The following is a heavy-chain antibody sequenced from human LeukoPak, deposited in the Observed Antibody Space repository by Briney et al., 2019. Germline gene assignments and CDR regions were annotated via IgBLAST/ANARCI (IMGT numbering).Heavy chain of an antibody. CDR3: ARGPEGYYYYYYMDV. CDR2: MNPNSGNT. CDR1: GYTFTSYD. Sequence: GASVKVSCKASGYTFTSYDINWVRQATGQGLEWMGWMNPNSGNTGYAQKFQGRVTITADKSTSTAYMELSSLRSEDTAVYYCARGPEGYYYYYYMDVWGKGTTVTVSS. J-gene: IGHJ6*03. V-gene: IGHV1-8*03.